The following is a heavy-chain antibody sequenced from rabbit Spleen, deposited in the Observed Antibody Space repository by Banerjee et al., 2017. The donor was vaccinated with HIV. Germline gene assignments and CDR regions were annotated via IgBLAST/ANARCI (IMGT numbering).Heavy chain of an antibody. Sequence: EESGGDLVKPGASLTLTCTASGFSFSSSYYMCWVRQTPGKGLEWIACIYGGSPGSTAYANWAKGRFPLSKTSSTTVTLQMTSLTAADTATYFCARDLTGVIGWNFGWWGQGTLVTVS. CDR2: IYGGSPGST. J-gene: IGHJ6*01. D-gene: IGHD4-1*01. CDR3: ARDLTGVIGWNFGW. CDR1: GFSFSSSYY. V-gene: IGHV1S40*01.